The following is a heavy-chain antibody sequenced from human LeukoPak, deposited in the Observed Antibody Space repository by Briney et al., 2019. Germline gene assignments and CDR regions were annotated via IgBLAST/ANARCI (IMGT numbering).Heavy chain of an antibody. D-gene: IGHD1-26*01. J-gene: IGHJ4*02. CDR1: GYTFTDYY. CDR2: INPNGGGT. CDR3: AGGITVGDH. V-gene: IGHV1-2*02. Sequence: ASVKVSCTASGYTFTDYYIHWVRQAPGQGLEWMGWINPNGGGTNYAQKFQGRVTMSRDTSISTAYMELSRLRSDDTALYYCAGGITVGDHGGQGTLITVSS.